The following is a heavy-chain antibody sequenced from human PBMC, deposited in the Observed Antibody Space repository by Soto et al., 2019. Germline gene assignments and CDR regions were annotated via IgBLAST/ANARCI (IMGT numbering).Heavy chain of an antibody. V-gene: IGHV4-34*01. CDR1: GGSFSGYY. Sequence: SETLSLTCAVYGGSFSGYYWSWIRQPPGKGLEWIGEVNQSGNINYNPSLMSRFTFSVDTSANEFSLRLSSVTAADTAVYYCARFGYCSSITCHNWFDPWGQGTLVTVSS. CDR3: ARFGYCSSITCHNWFDP. CDR2: VNQSGNI. D-gene: IGHD2-2*01. J-gene: IGHJ5*02.